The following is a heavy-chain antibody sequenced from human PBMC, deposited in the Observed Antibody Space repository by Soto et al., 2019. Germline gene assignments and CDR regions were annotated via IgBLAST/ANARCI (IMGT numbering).Heavy chain of an antibody. CDR2: IIPIFGTA. V-gene: IGHV1-69*01. Sequence: QVQLVQSGAEVKKPGSSVKVSCKASGGTFSSYAISWVRQAPGQGLEWMGGIIPIFGTANYAQKFQGRVTITADESTSTAYMGLSSLRSEDTAVYYCARGGGYSVFSGMDVWGQGTTVTVSS. J-gene: IGHJ6*02. D-gene: IGHD1-26*01. CDR1: GGTFSSYA. CDR3: ARGGGYSVFSGMDV.